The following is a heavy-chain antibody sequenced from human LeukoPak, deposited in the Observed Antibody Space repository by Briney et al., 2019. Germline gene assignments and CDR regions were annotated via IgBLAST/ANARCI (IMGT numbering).Heavy chain of an antibody. D-gene: IGHD6-19*01. V-gene: IGHV4-61*08. CDR3: ARGRVAVAGDGGGWFDP. Sequence: SETLSLTCTVSGGSFSSSDYYWSWIRQPPGKGLEWIGYIYYSGSTNYNPSLKSRVTISVDTSKNQFSLKLSSVTAADTAVYYCARGRVAVAGDGGGWFDPWGQGTLVTVSS. CDR1: GGSFSSSDYY. CDR2: IYYSGST. J-gene: IGHJ5*02.